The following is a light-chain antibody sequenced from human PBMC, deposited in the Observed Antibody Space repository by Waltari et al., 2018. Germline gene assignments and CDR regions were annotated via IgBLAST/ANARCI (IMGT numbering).Light chain of an antibody. V-gene: IGKV1-33*01. CDR1: QDIKNS. Sequence: DIQMPQSPSSLSASVGARVTITCQPSQDIKNSLNWCQQKPGKAPKVLIYDAANLESGVPSRFSGSGFGTDFTFTISSLQPEDLATYFCQQYHNLPATFGGGTKVESK. CDR2: DAA. J-gene: IGKJ4*01. CDR3: QQYHNLPAT.